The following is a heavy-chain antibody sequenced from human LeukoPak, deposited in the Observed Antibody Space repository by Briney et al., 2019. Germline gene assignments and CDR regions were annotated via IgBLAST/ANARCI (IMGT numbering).Heavy chain of an antibody. CDR1: GFTFSSYA. D-gene: IGHD3-22*01. CDR2: ISGSGGST. J-gene: IGHJ5*02. Sequence: PGGSLRLSCAASGFTFSSYAMSWVRQAPGKGLERVAAISGSGGSTYYADSVKGRFTISRDNSKNTLYLQMNSLRAEDTAVYYCAKSGGYWPNWFDPWGQGTLVTVSS. CDR3: AKSGGYWPNWFDP. V-gene: IGHV3-23*01.